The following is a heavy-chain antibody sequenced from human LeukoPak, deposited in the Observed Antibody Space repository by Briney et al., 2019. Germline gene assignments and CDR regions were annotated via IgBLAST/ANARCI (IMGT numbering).Heavy chain of an antibody. D-gene: IGHD3-22*01. CDR2: ITGTGGST. V-gene: IGHV3-23*01. Sequence: HPGGSLRLSCAAPGFTFTNYGMSWVRQAPGKGLEWVSTITGTGGSTYYADSVKGRFTISTDNFKNTLYLQMNSLRAEDTAVYYCAKAVSDYYDSSGYYDYWGQGTLVTVSS. CDR3: AKAVSDYYDSSGYYDY. J-gene: IGHJ4*02. CDR1: GFTFTNYG.